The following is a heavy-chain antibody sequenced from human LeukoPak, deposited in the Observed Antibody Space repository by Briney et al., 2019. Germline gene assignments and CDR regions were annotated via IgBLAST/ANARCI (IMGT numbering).Heavy chain of an antibody. Sequence: LETLSLTCTVSGGSISSYYWSWIRQPAGKGMEWIGRIYTSGSTNYNPSLKSRVTMSVDTSKNQFSLKLSSVTAADTAVYYCARHSRYYDYVWGSYRPYYFDYWGQGTLVTVSS. CDR3: ARHSRYYDYVWGSYRPYYFDY. V-gene: IGHV4-4*07. J-gene: IGHJ4*02. CDR2: IYTSGST. CDR1: GGSISSYY. D-gene: IGHD3-16*02.